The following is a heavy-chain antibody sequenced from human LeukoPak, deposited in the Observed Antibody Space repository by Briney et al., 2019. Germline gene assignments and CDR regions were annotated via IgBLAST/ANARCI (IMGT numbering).Heavy chain of an antibody. D-gene: IGHD3-9*01. V-gene: IGHV3-74*01. CDR3: ARGFEDFDY. CDR1: GFTFSRYW. Sequence: GGSLRLSCEASGFTFSRYWMHWVRQAPGKGLVWVSRINSDGSRTTYADSVKGRFTISRDNAKNSLYLQMNSLRAEDTAVYYCARGFEDFDYWGQGTLVTVSS. CDR2: INSDGSRT. J-gene: IGHJ4*02.